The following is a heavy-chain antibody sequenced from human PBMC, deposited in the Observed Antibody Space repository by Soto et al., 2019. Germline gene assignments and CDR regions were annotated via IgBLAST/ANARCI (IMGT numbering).Heavy chain of an antibody. CDR2: IYYSGST. V-gene: IGHV4-59*08. CDR3: ARWKAAAGTYYYYYMDV. Sequence: SETLSLTCTVAGGSISSYYWSWIRQPPGKGLEWIGYIYYSGSTNYNPSLKSRVTISVDTSKNQFSLKLSSVTAADTAVYYCARWKAAAGTYYYYYMDVWGKGTTVTVSS. CDR1: GGSISSYY. J-gene: IGHJ6*03. D-gene: IGHD6-13*01.